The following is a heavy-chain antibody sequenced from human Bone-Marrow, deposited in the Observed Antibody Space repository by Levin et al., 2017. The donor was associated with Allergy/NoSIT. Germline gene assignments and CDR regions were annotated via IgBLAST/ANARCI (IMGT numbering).Heavy chain of an antibody. CDR1: GYMFNKFG. D-gene: IGHD3-10*01. CDR3: ARRTHRLLSHLVGMGVDQYYYGMDV. V-gene: IGHV1-18*01. J-gene: IGHJ6*02. CDR2: ISGNTGRT. Sequence: ASVKVSCETSGYMFNKFGVSWVRQAPGQRPEWMGWISGNTGRTKFAQKFEGRVTLTTDISTSTAYMEMKSLRYDDTAVYYCARRTHRLLSHLVGMGVDQYYYGMDVWGQGTTVIVS.